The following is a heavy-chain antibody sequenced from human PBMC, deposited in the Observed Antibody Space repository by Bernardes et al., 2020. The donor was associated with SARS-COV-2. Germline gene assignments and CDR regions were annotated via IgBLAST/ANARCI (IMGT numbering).Heavy chain of an antibody. J-gene: IGHJ4*02. D-gene: IGHD4-17*01. V-gene: IGHV4-34*01. CDR2: INHSGST. CDR1: GGSFSGYY. Sequence: SETLSLTCAVYGGSFSGYYWSWIRQPPGKGLEWIGEINHSGSTNYNPSLKSRVTISVDTSKNQFSLKLSSVTAADTAVYYCARYPFRPREYGDYDGRGYYFDYWGQGTLVTVSS. CDR3: ARYPFRPREYGDYDGRGYYFDY.